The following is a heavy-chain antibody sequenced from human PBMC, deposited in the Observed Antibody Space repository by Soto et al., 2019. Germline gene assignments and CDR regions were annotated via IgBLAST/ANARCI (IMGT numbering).Heavy chain of an antibody. CDR2: INHSGST. V-gene: IGHV4-34*01. CDR3: AREGPIGNLDY. J-gene: IGHJ4*02. CDR1: GGSFSGYY. Sequence: SETLSLTCAVYGGSFSGYYWTCIRQPPGTGLEWIGEINHSGSTNYNPSLKSRVTISVDTSKNQFSLKLSSVTAADTAVYYCAREGPIGNLDYWGQGTLVTVSS. D-gene: IGHD3-22*01.